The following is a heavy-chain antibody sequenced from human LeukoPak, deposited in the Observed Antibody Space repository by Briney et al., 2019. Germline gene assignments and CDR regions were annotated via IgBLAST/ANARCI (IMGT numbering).Heavy chain of an antibody. Sequence: GGSLRLSCAASGFTFSSYAMHWVRQAPGKGLEWVAVISYDGSNKYYADSVKGRFTISRDNSKNTLYLQMNSLRAGDTAVYYCARGGYGSGSYSGFDYWGQGTLVTVSS. V-gene: IGHV3-30*04. CDR2: ISYDGSNK. D-gene: IGHD3-10*01. CDR3: ARGGYGSGSYSGFDY. CDR1: GFTFSSYA. J-gene: IGHJ4*02.